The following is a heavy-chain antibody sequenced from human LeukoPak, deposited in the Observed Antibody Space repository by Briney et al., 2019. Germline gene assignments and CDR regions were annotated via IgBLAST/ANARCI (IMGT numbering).Heavy chain of an antibody. CDR1: GYSISSGYS. CDR2: IHYSGST. V-gene: IGHV4-38-2*02. J-gene: IGHJ4*02. CDR3: ARVHYDFWSGYYFDF. Sequence: SETLSLTCTVSGYSISSGYSWGWIRQPPGKGLEWIGSIHYSGSTYYNPSLKGRVTISVDTSNNHFSLKLSSVTAADTAVYYCARVHYDFWSGYYFDFWGQGTLVTVSS. D-gene: IGHD3-3*01.